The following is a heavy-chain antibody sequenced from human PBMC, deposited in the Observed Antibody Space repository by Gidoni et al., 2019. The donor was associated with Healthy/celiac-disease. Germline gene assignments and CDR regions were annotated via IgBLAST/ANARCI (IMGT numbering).Heavy chain of an antibody. CDR1: GYSFTSYW. Sequence: EVQLVQSGAEVNKPGEPLKISCKGSGYSFTSYWIGWVRQMPGKGLEWLGIIYPGDSDTRYSQSFQGQVTISADKSISTAYLQWSSLKASDTAMYYCARRGGDYGYIFDYWGQGTLVTVSS. J-gene: IGHJ4*02. D-gene: IGHD5-18*01. CDR2: IYPGDSDT. V-gene: IGHV5-51*01. CDR3: ARRGGDYGYIFDY.